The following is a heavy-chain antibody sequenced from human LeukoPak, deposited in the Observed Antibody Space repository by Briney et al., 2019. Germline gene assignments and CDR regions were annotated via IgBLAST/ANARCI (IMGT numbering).Heavy chain of an antibody. V-gene: IGHV4-59*01. CDR1: GGSICSYY. D-gene: IGHD2-15*01. J-gene: IGHJ3*02. CDR2: IYYSGST. CDR3: ARESYCSGGSCYSGRAFDI. Sequence: SETLSLTCTVSGGSICSYYWSWIRQPPGKGLEWIGYIYYSGSTNYNPSLKSRVTISVDTSKNQFSLKLSSVTAADTAVYYCARESYCSGGSCYSGRAFDIWGQGTMVTVSS.